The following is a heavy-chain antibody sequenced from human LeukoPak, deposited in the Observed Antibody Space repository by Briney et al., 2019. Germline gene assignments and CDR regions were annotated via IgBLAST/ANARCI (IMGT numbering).Heavy chain of an antibody. CDR3: ASPIAVAGTDAFDI. Sequence: ASVKVSCKASGYTFTGYYMHWVRQAPGQGLEWMGWINPNSGGTNYAQKFQGRVTMTRDTSISTAYMELSRLRSDDTAVYCCASPIAVAGTDAFDIWGQGTMVTVSS. D-gene: IGHD6-19*01. V-gene: IGHV1-2*02. J-gene: IGHJ3*02. CDR1: GYTFTGYY. CDR2: INPNSGGT.